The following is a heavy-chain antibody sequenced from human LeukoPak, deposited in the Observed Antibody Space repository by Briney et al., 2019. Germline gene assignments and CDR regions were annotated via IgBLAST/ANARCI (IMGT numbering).Heavy chain of an antibody. V-gene: IGHV3-30*04. D-gene: IGHD5-18*01. CDR3: ARDRGGYSYGCDY. Sequence: GGSLRLSCAASGFTFSSYAMHWVRQAPGKGLEWVAVISYDGSNKYYADSVKGRLTISRDNSKNTLYLQMNSLRAEDTAVYYCARDRGGYSYGCDYWGQGTLVTVSS. J-gene: IGHJ4*02. CDR2: ISYDGSNK. CDR1: GFTFSSYA.